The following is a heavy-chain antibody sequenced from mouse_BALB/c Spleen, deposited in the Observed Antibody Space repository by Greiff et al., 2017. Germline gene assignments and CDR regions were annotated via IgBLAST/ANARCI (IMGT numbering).Heavy chain of an antibody. CDR1: GYTFTSYY. CDR2: IYPGNVNT. D-gene: IGHD2-1*01. J-gene: IGHJ3*01. Sequence: VQLVESGPELVKPGASVRISCKASGYTFTSYYIHWVKQRPGQGLEWIGWIYPGNVNTKYNEKFKGKATLTADKSSSTAYMQLSSLTSEDSAVYFCAREEGGNYGFAYWGQGTLVTVSA. V-gene: IGHV1S56*01. CDR3: AREEGGNYGFAY.